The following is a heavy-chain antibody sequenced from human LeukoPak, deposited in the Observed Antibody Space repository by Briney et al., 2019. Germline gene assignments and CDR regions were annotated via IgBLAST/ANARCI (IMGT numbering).Heavy chain of an antibody. CDR3: ARVRKSYFDY. Sequence: PGGSLRLSCAASGFTFSSYSMNWVRQAPGKGLEWVSSISSSSSYIYYADSVKGRFTISRDNAKNSLYLQMNSLRAEDSAVYYCARVRKSYFDYWGQGTLVTVSS. V-gene: IGHV3-21*01. CDR1: GFTFSSYS. J-gene: IGHJ4*02. CDR2: ISSSSSYI.